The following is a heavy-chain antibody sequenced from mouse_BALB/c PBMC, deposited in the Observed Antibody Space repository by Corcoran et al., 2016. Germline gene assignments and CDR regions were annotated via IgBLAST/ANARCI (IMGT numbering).Heavy chain of an antibody. CDR2: IKQDGSEK. D-gene: IGHD1-3*01. CDR1: GFTFSSSW. CDR3: ASNRGNSGRAIDY. J-gene: IGHJ4*01. Sequence: EVQLVESGGGLVQPGGSLRLSCAASGFTFSSSWMSWVRQAPGKGLEWVANIKQDGSEKYYVDSVKGRFTISRDNAKNSLYLQMNSLRAEDTAVYYWASNRGNSGRAIDYWGQGTLVTVSS. V-gene: IGHV5-17*01.